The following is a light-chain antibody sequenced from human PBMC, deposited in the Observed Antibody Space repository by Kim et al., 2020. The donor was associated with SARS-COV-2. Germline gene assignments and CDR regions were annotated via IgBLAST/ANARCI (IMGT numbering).Light chain of an antibody. CDR1: KLGDKY. V-gene: IGLV3-1*01. CDR3: QAWDSGPGG. Sequence: GSPGQAASITCSGDKLGDKYACWYQQKPGQSPVLVIYQDSKRPSGIPERFSGSNSGNTATLTISGTQAMDEADYYCQAWDSGPGGFGTGTKVTVL. CDR2: QDS. J-gene: IGLJ1*01.